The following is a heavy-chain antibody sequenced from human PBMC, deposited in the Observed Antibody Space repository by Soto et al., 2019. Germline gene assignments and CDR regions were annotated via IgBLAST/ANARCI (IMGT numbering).Heavy chain of an antibody. CDR1: GFTFSSYA. CDR3: ARGSGGSRAIFDY. CDR2: ISYDGANK. D-gene: IGHD2-15*01. J-gene: IGHJ4*02. V-gene: IGHV3-30-3*01. Sequence: QVQLVESGGGVVQPGRSLRLSCAASGFTFSSYAIHWVRQAPGKGPEWVAVISYDGANKYYADSVKGRFTISRDNSNNTLYVQMNSLRTEDTAVYYCARGSGGSRAIFDYWGQGTLVTVSS.